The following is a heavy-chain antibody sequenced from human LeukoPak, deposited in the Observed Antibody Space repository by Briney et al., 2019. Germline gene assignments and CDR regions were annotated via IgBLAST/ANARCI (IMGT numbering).Heavy chain of an antibody. CDR3: ARASDILTGYYMDY. CDR2: IIPIFGTA. CDR1: RGTFSSYA. D-gene: IGHD3-9*01. J-gene: IGHJ4*02. Sequence: GASVKVSCKASRGTFSSYAISWVRQAPGQGLEWMGRIIPIFGTANYAQKFQGRVTITTDESTSTAYMELSSLRSEDTAVYYRARASDILTGYYMDYWGQGTLVTVSS. V-gene: IGHV1-69*05.